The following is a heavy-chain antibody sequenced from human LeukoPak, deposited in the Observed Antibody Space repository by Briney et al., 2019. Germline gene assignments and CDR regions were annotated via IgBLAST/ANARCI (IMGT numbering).Heavy chain of an antibody. CDR2: IYYSGST. V-gene: IGHV4-61*01. CDR3: ARDLIDWFDP. CDR1: GGSVSRGSYY. Sequence: SETLSLTCTVSGGSVSRGSYYWSWIRQPPGKGLEWIGYIYYSGSTNYNPSLKSRVTISVDTSKNQFSLKLSSVTAADTAVYYCARDLIDWFDPWGQGTLVTVSS. J-gene: IGHJ5*02. D-gene: IGHD2-8*01.